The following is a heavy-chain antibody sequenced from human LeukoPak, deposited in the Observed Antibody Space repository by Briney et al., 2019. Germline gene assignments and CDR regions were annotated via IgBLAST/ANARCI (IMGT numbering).Heavy chain of an antibody. Sequence: ASVKVSCKASGYTFTGYYMHWVRQAPGQGLEWMGIINPSGGSTSYAQKFQGRVTMTRDTSTSTVYMELSSLRSEDTAVYYCARDLYGDYPLDYWGQGTLVTVSS. D-gene: IGHD4-17*01. J-gene: IGHJ4*02. V-gene: IGHV1-46*01. CDR2: INPSGGST. CDR1: GYTFTGYY. CDR3: ARDLYGDYPLDY.